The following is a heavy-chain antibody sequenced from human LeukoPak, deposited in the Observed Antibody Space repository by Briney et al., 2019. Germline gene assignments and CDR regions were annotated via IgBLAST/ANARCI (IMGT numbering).Heavy chain of an antibody. CDR1: GFTFSSYS. CDR2: ISSSSSYI. J-gene: IGHJ6*02. Sequence: GGSLRLSCAASGFTFSSYSMNWVRQAPGKGLEWVSSISSSSSYIYYADSVKGRFTISRNNAKNSLYLQMNSLRAEDTAVYYCARESLSTTTEYYYGMDVWGQGTTVTVSS. D-gene: IGHD4-11*01. V-gene: IGHV3-21*04. CDR3: ARESLSTTTEYYYGMDV.